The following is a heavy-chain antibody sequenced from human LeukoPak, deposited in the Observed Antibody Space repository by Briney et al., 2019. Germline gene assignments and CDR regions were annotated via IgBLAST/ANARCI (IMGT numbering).Heavy chain of an antibody. V-gene: IGHV3-33*01. J-gene: IGHJ5*02. D-gene: IGHD6-19*01. CDR2: IWYDGSNK. CDR3: VRVAVAGNLNNWFDP. CDR1: GFPFSNYG. Sequence: PGGSLRLSCAASGFPFSNYGMHWVRQAPGKGLEWVAVIWYDGSNKYYADSVKGRFTISRDNSKNTLYLQMNSLRAEDTAVYYCVRVAVAGNLNNWFDPWGQGTPVTVSS.